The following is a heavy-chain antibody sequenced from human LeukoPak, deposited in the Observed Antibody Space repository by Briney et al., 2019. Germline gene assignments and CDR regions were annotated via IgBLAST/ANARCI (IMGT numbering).Heavy chain of an antibody. CDR1: GFAFSTYD. J-gene: IGHJ3*01. CDR3: AQGGYFAFDF. D-gene: IGHD2-2*03. V-gene: IGHV3-23*01. Sequence: GGSLRLSCVASGFAFSTYDMQWVRQAPGKGLEWVSGINRSGGKYYTDSVTGRFTISRDNSKSTLYLEMNSLRADDTAVYYCAQGGYFAFDFWGQGTMVTVSS. CDR2: INRSGGK.